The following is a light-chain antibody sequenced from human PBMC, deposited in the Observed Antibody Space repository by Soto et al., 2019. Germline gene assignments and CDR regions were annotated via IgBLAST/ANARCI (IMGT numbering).Light chain of an antibody. CDR2: SAS. CDR1: QSVSSN. V-gene: IGKV3-15*01. CDR3: QQYVIWPPTFT. J-gene: IGKJ2*01. Sequence: EIVMTQSPATLSVSPGERVTLSCRASQSVSSNLAWYQQKPGQAPRLLIYSASTRATGIPARFSGSESGTEFTLAITSLQSEDFAVYFCQQYVIWPPTFTFGQGTKLEIK.